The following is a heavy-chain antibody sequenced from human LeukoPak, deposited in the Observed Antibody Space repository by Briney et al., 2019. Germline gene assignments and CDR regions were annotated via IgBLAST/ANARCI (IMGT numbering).Heavy chain of an antibody. J-gene: IGHJ4*02. D-gene: IGHD7-27*01. Sequence: GGSLRLSCAASGFTFSSYSMNWVRQAPGKGLEWVSYISSSSSTIYYADSVKGRFTISRDNAKNSLYLQMNSLRVEDTAIYYCARDYVWGSSESDYWGQGTLVTVSS. CDR1: GFTFSSYS. CDR2: ISSSSSTI. V-gene: IGHV3-48*04. CDR3: ARDYVWGSSESDY.